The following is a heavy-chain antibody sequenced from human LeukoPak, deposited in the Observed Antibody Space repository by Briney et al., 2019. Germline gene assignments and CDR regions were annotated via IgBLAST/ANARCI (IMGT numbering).Heavy chain of an antibody. CDR1: GFTFSSYA. J-gene: IGHJ5*02. Sequence: GRSLRLSCAASGFTFSSYAMHWVRQAPGKGLEWVAVISYDGSNKYYADSVKGRFTISRDNSKNTLYLQMNSLRAEDTAVYYCARGGYGDYGENWFDPWGQGTLVTVYS. CDR2: ISYDGSNK. V-gene: IGHV3-30*01. CDR3: ARGGYGDYGENWFDP. D-gene: IGHD4-17*01.